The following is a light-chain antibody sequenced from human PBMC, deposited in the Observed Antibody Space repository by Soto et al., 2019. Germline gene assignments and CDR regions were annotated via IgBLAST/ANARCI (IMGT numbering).Light chain of an antibody. Sequence: QSVLTQPASVSGSPGQSITISCTGTSSDVGSYNLVSWYQQYPGKAPKLMIYEGSERPSGVSNRFSGSKSGNTASLTISGLQAEDEADYYCCSYAGSSTFYVFGTGTKLTVL. CDR1: SSDVGSYNL. V-gene: IGLV2-23*01. CDR3: CSYAGSSTFYV. CDR2: EGS. J-gene: IGLJ1*01.